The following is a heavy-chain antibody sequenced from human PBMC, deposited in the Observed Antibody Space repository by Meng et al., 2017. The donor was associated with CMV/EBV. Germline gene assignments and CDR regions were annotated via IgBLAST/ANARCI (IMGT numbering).Heavy chain of an antibody. V-gene: IGHV4-39*07. D-gene: IGHD6-19*01. CDR1: GGSISSSSYY. CDR3: ARGRSGWFTRSPHRNWFDP. CDR2: INHSGST. Sequence: SETLSLTCTVSGGSISSSSYYWGWIRQPPGKGLEWIGEINHSGSTNYNPSLKSRVTISVGTSKNQFSLKLSSVTAADTAVYYCARGRSGWFTRSPHRNWFDPWGQGTLVTVSS. J-gene: IGHJ5*02.